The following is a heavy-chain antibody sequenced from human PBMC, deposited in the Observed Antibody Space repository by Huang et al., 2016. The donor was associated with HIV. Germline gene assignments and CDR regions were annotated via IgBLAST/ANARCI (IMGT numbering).Heavy chain of an antibody. J-gene: IGHJ4*02. V-gene: IGHV7-4-1*02. Sequence: QVQLVQSGSELRKPGASVKVSCKASGYTFTTYSLIWVRQAPGQGREWMGWINTKTGKPTYAQGFTGRFVFSVDTTVNTAYLQISSLKTDDTAKYFCARYRLTGTFLDSWGQGTQVTVSS. CDR1: GYTFTTYS. CDR3: ARYRLTGTFLDS. CDR2: INTKTGKP. D-gene: IGHD3-9*01.